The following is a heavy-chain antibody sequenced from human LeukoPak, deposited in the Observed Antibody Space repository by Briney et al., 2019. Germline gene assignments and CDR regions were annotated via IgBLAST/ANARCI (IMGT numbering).Heavy chain of an antibody. Sequence: GGSLRLSCVGSGLSFNRHAMTWVRQAPGKGLEWLSGITDSGGSTYHAESVKGRFTISRDTSKNTLHLQMNSLRAEDTAVYYCAKDPSYCTTTSCYKEGYYYYYMDVWGKGTTVTVSS. J-gene: IGHJ6*03. D-gene: IGHD2-2*02. V-gene: IGHV3-23*01. CDR1: GLSFNRHA. CDR2: ITDSGGST. CDR3: AKDPSYCTTTSCYKEGYYYYYMDV.